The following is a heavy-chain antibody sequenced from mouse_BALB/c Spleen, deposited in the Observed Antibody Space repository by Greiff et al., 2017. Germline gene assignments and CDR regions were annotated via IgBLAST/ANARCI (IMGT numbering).Heavy chain of an antibody. Sequence: EVKLMESGGGLVQPGGSLKLSCAASGFTFSSYGMSWVRQTPDKRLELVATINSNGGSTYYPDSVKGRFTISRDNAKNTLYLQMSSLKSEDTAMYYCARWYYGSSSAMDYWGQGTSVTVSS. CDR3: ARWYYGSSSAMDY. J-gene: IGHJ4*01. V-gene: IGHV5-6-3*01. CDR2: INSNGGST. CDR1: GFTFSSYG. D-gene: IGHD1-1*01.